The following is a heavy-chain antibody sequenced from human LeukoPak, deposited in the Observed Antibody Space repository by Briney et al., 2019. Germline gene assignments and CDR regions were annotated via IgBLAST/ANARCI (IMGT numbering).Heavy chain of an antibody. CDR3: ARGRGDYGGNTGFDY. J-gene: IGHJ4*02. CDR2: IIPIFGTA. Sequence: SVKVSCKASGGTFSSYAISWVRQAPGQGLEWMGGIIPIFGTANYAQKFQGRVTITTDESTSTAYMELSSLRSEDTAVYYCARGRGDYGGNTGFDYCGQGTLVTVSS. D-gene: IGHD4-23*01. CDR1: GGTFSSYA. V-gene: IGHV1-69*05.